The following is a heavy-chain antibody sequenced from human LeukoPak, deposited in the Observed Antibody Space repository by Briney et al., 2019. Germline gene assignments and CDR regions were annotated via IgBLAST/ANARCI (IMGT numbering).Heavy chain of an antibody. J-gene: IGHJ6*03. CDR1: GGTFSSYA. V-gene: IGHV1-69*05. Sequence: SVKVSCKASGGTFSSYAISWVRQAPGQGLEWMGGIIPIFGTANYAQKFQGRVTITTDESTSTAYMELSSLRSEDTAVYYCASGGHYDFWSGYPQGSYYYMDVWGKGTTVTVSS. CDR2: IIPIFGTA. CDR3: ASGGHYDFWSGYPQGSYYYMDV. D-gene: IGHD3-3*01.